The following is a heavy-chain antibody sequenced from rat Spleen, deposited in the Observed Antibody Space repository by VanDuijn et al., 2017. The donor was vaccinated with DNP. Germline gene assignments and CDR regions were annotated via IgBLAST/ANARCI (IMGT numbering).Heavy chain of an antibody. CDR1: GYSITSNY. Sequence: EVQLQESGPGLVKPSQSLSLTCDVTGYSITSNYWGWIRKFPENKMEWMAYISYSGSPGYNPSLKSRISITRDTSKNQFFLQLNSITTEDTATYYCARSSFINYGGWLPLDYWGQGVVVTVSS. J-gene: IGHJ2*01. CDR2: ISYSGSP. CDR3: ARSSFINYGGWLPLDY. V-gene: IGHV3-1*01. D-gene: IGHD1-11*01.